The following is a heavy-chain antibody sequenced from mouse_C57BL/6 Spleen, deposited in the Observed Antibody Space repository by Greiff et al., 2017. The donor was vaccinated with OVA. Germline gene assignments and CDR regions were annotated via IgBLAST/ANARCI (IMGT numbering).Heavy chain of an antibody. CDR1: GYTFTSYW. Sequence: VQLQQPGAELVMPGASVKLSCKASGYTFTSYWMHWVKQRPGQGLEWIGEIDPSDSYTNYNQKFKGKSTLTVDKSSSTPYMQLSSLTSEDSAVYYCATTVVEEGFAYWGQGTLVTVSA. D-gene: IGHD1-1*01. V-gene: IGHV1-69*01. CDR2: IDPSDSYT. CDR3: ATTVVEEGFAY. J-gene: IGHJ3*01.